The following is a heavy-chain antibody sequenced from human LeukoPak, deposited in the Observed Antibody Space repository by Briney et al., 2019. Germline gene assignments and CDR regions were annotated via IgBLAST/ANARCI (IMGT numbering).Heavy chain of an antibody. V-gene: IGHV4-61*01. CDR1: GYSISSGYY. J-gene: IGHJ3*02. CDR2: IYYSGST. D-gene: IGHD6-19*01. Sequence: PSQTLSLTCTVSGYSISSGYYWGWIRQPPGKGLEWIGYIYYSGSTNYNPSLKSRVTISVDTSKNQFSLKLSSVTAADTAVYYCAREAGVAFDIWGQGTMVTVSS. CDR3: AREAGVAFDI.